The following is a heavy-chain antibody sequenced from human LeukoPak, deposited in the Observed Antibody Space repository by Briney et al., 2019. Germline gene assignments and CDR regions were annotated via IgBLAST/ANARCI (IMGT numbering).Heavy chain of an antibody. D-gene: IGHD3-3*01. CDR2: IYYSGST. V-gene: IGHV4-59*08. CDR1: GCSISSYY. CDR3: ARTYYDFWSGYYTSWFDP. Sequence: SETLSLTCTVSGCSISSYYWSWIRQPPGKGLAWIGYIYYSGSTNYNPSLKSRVTISVDTSKNQFSLKLSSVTAAAAAVYYCARTYYDFWSGYYTSWFDPWGQGTLVTVSS. J-gene: IGHJ5*02.